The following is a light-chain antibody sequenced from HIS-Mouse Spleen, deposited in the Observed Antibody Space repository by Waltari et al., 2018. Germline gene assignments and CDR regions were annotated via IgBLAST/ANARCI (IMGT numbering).Light chain of an antibody. CDR3: QQLNSYPPT. CDR2: AAS. CDR1: QGISSY. V-gene: IGKV1-9*01. Sequence: DIQLTQSPSFLSASVGDRVTITCRASQGISSYLAWYQQKPGKAPKLLIYAASTLQSGVPSRFSGSGSGTEFTLTISSQQPEDFATYYCQQLNSYPPTFGQGTKVEIK. J-gene: IGKJ1*01.